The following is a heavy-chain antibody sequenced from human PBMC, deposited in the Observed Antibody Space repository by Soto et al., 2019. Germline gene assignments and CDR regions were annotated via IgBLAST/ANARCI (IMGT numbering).Heavy chain of an antibody. V-gene: IGHV4-30-2*01. D-gene: IGHD2-21*01. CDR1: GGSISSGNSYS. Sequence: QLQLQESGSGLVKPSQTLSLTCAVSGGSISSGNSYSWSWIRQPPGKGLEWIGSISHSGSTSYNPSLKGRVTMSVDKSKNQFSLNLSSVTAADMAVYYCARAVAPYLRTWFDPWGQGTLVIVSS. CDR3: ARAVAPYLRTWFDP. CDR2: ISHSGST. J-gene: IGHJ5*02.